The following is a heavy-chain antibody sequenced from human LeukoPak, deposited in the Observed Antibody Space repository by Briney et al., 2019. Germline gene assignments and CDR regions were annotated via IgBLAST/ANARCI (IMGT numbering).Heavy chain of an antibody. V-gene: IGHV1-18*01. CDR3: ARARRSEEIFGVVIIPRGRGGNRDYLDY. CDR1: GYTFTSYG. Sequence: GASVKVSCKASGYTFTSYGISWVRQAPGQGLEWMGWISAYNGNTNYAQKLQGRVTMTTDTSTSTAYMELRSLRSDDTAVYYCARARRSEEIFGVVIIPRGRGGNRDYLDYWGQGTLVTVSS. CDR2: ISAYNGNT. D-gene: IGHD3-3*01. J-gene: IGHJ4*02.